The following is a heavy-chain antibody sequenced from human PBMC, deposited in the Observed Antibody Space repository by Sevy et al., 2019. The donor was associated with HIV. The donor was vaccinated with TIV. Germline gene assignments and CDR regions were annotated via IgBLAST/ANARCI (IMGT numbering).Heavy chain of an antibody. CDR3: GKEGGGKGEDH. CDR1: GFSFSSYG. J-gene: IGHJ4*02. Sequence: GGSLRLSCAASGFSFSSYGMHWVRQAPGKGLEWMSYIQYDGSNKDYADSVKGRFTISRDNSKNTLYLQMNSLRVEDTAVFYCGKEGGGKGEDHWGQGTLVTVSS. CDR2: IQYDGSNK. V-gene: IGHV3-30*02. D-gene: IGHD3-10*01.